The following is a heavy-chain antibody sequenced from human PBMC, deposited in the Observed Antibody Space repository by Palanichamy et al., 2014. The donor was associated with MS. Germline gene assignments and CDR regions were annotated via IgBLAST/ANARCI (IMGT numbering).Heavy chain of an antibody. D-gene: IGHD2-21*02. Sequence: QVQLQESGPGLVKPSGTMSLTCTVSGASISSNKWWTWVRQPPGKGLEWIGEVYHSGITNYNPSLKSRVTISIDTSNNQFSLNVTSLTAADTAVYYCARNLVTAGGLDYWGQGTQVTVSS. V-gene: IGHV4-4*02. CDR2: VYHSGIT. CDR1: GASISSNKW. J-gene: IGHJ4*02. CDR3: ARNLVTAGGLDY.